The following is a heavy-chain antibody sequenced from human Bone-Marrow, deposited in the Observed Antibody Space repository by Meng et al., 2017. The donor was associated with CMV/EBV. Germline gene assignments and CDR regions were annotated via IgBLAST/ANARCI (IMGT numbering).Heavy chain of an antibody. D-gene: IGHD3-22*01. J-gene: IGHJ4*02. CDR3: ARVEYYYDSSGYSFDY. V-gene: IGHV3-48*03. CDR2: ISSSGSTI. Sequence: GGSLRLSCAASGFTFSSYEMNWVRQAPGKGLEWVSYISSSGSTIYYADSVKGRFTISRDNAKNSLYLQMNSLRAEDTAVYYCARVEYYYDSSGYSFDYWGQGTLVTVSS. CDR1: GFTFSSYE.